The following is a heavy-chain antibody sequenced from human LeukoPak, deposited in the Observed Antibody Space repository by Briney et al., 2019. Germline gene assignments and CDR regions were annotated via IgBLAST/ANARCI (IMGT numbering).Heavy chain of an antibody. V-gene: IGHV3-48*04. J-gene: IGHJ4*02. D-gene: IGHD3-22*01. Sequence: GGSLRLSCAASGFTFSSYGMHWVRQAPGKGLEWVSYISSDTSSIYYADSVKGRFTISRDNTKNSLYLQMNSLRVEDTAVYYCARGDDYYESSGFGYWGQGTLVTVSS. CDR3: ARGDDYYESSGFGY. CDR2: ISSDTSSI. CDR1: GFTFSSYG.